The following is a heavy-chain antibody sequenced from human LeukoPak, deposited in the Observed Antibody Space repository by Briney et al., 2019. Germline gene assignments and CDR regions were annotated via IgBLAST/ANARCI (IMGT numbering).Heavy chain of an antibody. CDR1: GGSISSSNW. V-gene: IGHV4-4*02. CDR2: IYHSGST. CDR3: AKSNGYGLVDI. Sequence: SETLSLTCAASGGSISSSNWWSWVRQPPGKGLEWIGEIYHSGSTNYNPPLKSRLTISLDTSRNQFSLRLNSVTAADTAVYYCAKSNGYGLVDIWGQGTMVTVSS. J-gene: IGHJ3*02. D-gene: IGHD3-10*01.